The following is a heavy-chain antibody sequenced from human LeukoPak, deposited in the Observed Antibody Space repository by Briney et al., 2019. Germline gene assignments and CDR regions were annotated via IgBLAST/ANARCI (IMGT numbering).Heavy chain of an antibody. CDR1: GGSISSHY. Sequence: SETLSLTCTVSGGSISSHYWSWIRQPPGKGLEWIGYIYYSGSTNYNPSLKSRVTISVDTSKNQFSLKLSSVTAADTAVYYCARERLGNNWFDPWGQGTLVTVSS. CDR2: IYYSGST. D-gene: IGHD2/OR15-2a*01. V-gene: IGHV4-59*11. J-gene: IGHJ5*02. CDR3: ARERLGNNWFDP.